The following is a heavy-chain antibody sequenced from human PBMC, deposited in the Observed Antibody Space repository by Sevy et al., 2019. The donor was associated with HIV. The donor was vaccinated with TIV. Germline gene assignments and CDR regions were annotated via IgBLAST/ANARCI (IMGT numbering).Heavy chain of an antibody. Sequence: ASVKVSCKASGGTFSSYAISWVRQAPGQGLEWMGGIIPIFGTANYAQKFQGRVTITADKSTSTAYMELSSLRSEDTAVYYCARSLGGDWGYYFDYWGQGTLVIVSS. V-gene: IGHV1-69*06. J-gene: IGHJ4*02. CDR3: ARSLGGDWGYYFDY. CDR2: IIPIFGTA. CDR1: GGTFSSYA. D-gene: IGHD2-21*02.